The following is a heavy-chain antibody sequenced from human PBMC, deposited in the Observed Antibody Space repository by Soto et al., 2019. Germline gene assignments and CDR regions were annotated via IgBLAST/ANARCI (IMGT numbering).Heavy chain of an antibody. Sequence: SGPTQVNTTQTLTLTWTFSGFSLSTGGVGVGWIRQPPGKALEWLALIYWDDDKRYSPSLKSRLTITKYTSKNQVVLIMTNKDPVDTATYYCSHRAPPPDLEGQFYPSYYYYGLDVWGQGT. V-gene: IGHV2-5*02. J-gene: IGHJ6*02. CDR1: GFSLSTGGVG. D-gene: IGHD1-1*01. CDR3: SHRAPPPDLEGQFYPSYYYYGLDV. CDR2: IYWDDDK.